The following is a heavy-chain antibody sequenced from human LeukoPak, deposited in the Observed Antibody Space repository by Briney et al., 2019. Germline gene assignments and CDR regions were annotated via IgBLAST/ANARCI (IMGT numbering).Heavy chain of an antibody. CDR3: ARYCTNGVCQYVFDY. V-gene: IGHV1-2*02. J-gene: IGHJ4*02. D-gene: IGHD2-8*01. CDR1: GYTFTGYY. Sequence: EASVKVSCKASGYTFTGYYMHWVRQAPGQGLEWMGWINPNSGGTNYAQKFQGRVTMTRDTSISTAYMELSRLRSDDTAVYYCARYCTNGVCQYVFDYWGQGTLVTVSS. CDR2: INPNSGGT.